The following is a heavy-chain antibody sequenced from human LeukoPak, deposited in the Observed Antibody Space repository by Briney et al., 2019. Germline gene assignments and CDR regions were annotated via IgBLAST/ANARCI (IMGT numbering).Heavy chain of an antibody. J-gene: IGHJ4*02. Sequence: PGGSLRLSCAASGFTFSSYAMSWVRQAPGKGLEWVSAISGSGGSTYYADSVKGRFTISRDNSKNTLYLQMNSLRAEDTAVYYCAKTYAYCSSTSCPFDYWGQGTLVTVSS. CDR1: GFTFSSYA. D-gene: IGHD2-2*01. CDR3: AKTYAYCSSTSCPFDY. CDR2: ISGSGGST. V-gene: IGHV3-23*01.